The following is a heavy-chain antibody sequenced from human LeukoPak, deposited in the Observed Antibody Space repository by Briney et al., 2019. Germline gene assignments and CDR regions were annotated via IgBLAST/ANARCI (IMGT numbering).Heavy chain of an antibody. V-gene: IGHV3-23*01. CDR3: ARDLWGLPLFDQ. CDR2: ISGSGGRT. Sequence: PGGSLRLSCAASGFTFSSYAMNWVRQAPGKGLEWVSGISGSGGRTYYADSVKGRFTISRDNSENTLYMQMNSLRAEDTAVYYCARDLWGLPLFDQWGQGTLITVSS. D-gene: IGHD4-11*01. J-gene: IGHJ4*02. CDR1: GFTFSSYA.